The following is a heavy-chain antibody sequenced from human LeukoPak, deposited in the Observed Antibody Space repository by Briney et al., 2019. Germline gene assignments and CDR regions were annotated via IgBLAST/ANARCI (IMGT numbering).Heavy chain of an antibody. CDR2: IIPKYSAS. J-gene: IGHJ3*01. V-gene: IGHV1-69*13. Sequence: GASVKVSCKASGCSFSDYPINWVRQAPGQGLEWLGGIIPKYSASNYAQAFQGRVTITADESTNTVYMEMSGLRPDDTAVYYCVRPDRIFGVPAAFDAWGQGTLVAVSS. CDR3: VRPDRIFGVPAAFDA. D-gene: IGHD3-3*02. CDR1: GCSFSDYP.